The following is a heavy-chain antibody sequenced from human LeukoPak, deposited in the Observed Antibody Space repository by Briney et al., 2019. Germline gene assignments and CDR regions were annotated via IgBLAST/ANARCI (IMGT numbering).Heavy chain of an antibody. J-gene: IGHJ5*02. CDR3: ARDRHFLGSADSFDP. Sequence: PSETLSLTCSVSGGSISSYYWSWIRQPPGTGLKWIGYIYSSGSTNYNPSLKSRVTISVDTSKNQFSLKLRSATAADTAVYYCARDRHFLGSADSFDPWGQGTLVTVSS. CDR2: IYSSGST. CDR1: GGSISSYY. D-gene: IGHD3-16*01. V-gene: IGHV4-59*01.